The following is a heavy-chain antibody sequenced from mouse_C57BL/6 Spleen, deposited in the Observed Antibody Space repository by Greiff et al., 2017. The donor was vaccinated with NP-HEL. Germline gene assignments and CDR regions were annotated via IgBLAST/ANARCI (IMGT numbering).Heavy chain of an antibody. V-gene: IGHV1-76*01. Sequence: VQLQESGAELVRPGASVKLSCKASGYTFTDYYINWVKQRPGQGLEWIARIYPGSGNTYYNEKFKGKATLTAEKSSSTAYMQLSSLTSEDSAVYFCARLHYYGSMGAMDYWGQGTSVTVSS. J-gene: IGHJ4*01. CDR1: GYTFTDYY. CDR3: ARLHYYGSMGAMDY. CDR2: IYPGSGNT. D-gene: IGHD1-1*01.